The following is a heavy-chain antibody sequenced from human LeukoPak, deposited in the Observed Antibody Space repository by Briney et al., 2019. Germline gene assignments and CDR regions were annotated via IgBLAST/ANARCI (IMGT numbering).Heavy chain of an antibody. CDR1: GFTVNSNY. V-gene: IGHV3-66*01. Sequence: GGSLRLSCAASGFTVNSNYMSWVRQAPGKGLEWVSVVYSGDRTYYADSVKGRFTISRDNAKNTLYLQMNTLRVEDTAVYYCARGSWSAADTNIDYWGQGTLVTVSS. CDR2: VYSGDRT. D-gene: IGHD6-13*01. J-gene: IGHJ4*02. CDR3: ARGSWSAADTNIDY.